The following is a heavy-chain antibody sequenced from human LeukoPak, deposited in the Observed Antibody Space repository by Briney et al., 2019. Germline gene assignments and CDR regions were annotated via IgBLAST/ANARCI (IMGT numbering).Heavy chain of an antibody. V-gene: IGHV4-4*09. CDR1: GGSISSYY. CDR2: IYTSGST. D-gene: IGHD2-21*02. Sequence: SETLSLTCTVSGGSISSYYWSWIRQPPGKGLEWIGYIYTSGSTNYNPSLKSRVTISVDTSKNQFSLKLSSVTAADTAVYYCAIQCGGDCHTPVYWGQGTLVTVSS. J-gene: IGHJ4*02. CDR3: AIQCGGDCHTPVY.